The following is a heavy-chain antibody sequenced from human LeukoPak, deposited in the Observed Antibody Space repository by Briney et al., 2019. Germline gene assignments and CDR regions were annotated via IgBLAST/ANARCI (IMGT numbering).Heavy chain of an antibody. V-gene: IGHV3-23*01. Sequence: PGGSLRLSCAASGFTFSSYAMSWVRQAPGKGLEWVSAISGSGGSTYYADSVKGRFTNSRDNSNNMVYLQMNSLRVEDTAVYYCARERGNTYGLDYWGQGTLVTVSS. CDR1: GFTFSSYA. CDR2: ISGSGGST. D-gene: IGHD1-14*01. CDR3: ARERGNTYGLDY. J-gene: IGHJ4*02.